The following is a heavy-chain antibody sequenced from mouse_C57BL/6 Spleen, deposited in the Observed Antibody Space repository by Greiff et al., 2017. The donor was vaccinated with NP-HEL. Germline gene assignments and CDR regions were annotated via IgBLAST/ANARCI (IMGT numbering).Heavy chain of an antibody. CDR3: ARVGYYYRTDAMDY. D-gene: IGHD1-1*01. CDR2: INPNNGGT. J-gene: IGHJ4*01. V-gene: IGHV1-22*01. CDR1: GYTFTDYN. Sequence: EVQLQQSGPELVKPGASVKMSCKASGYTFTDYNMHWVKQSHGKSLEWIGYINPNNGGTSYNQKFKGKATLTVNKSSSTAYMELRSLTSEDAAVYYFARVGYYYRTDAMDYWGQGTSVTVSS.